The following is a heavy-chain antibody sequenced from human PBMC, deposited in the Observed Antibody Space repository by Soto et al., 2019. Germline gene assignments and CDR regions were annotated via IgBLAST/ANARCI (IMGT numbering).Heavy chain of an antibody. Sequence: SETLSLTCSVSGGSISSSSSYWGWIRQPPGKRLEWIGSISYSGSTYYNPSLKSRLTISVDTSNNQVSLRLTSVTAADTAVYYCARPGSTVTAYDAFDIWGQGTMVTVSS. V-gene: IGHV4-39*01. CDR2: ISYSGST. CDR1: GGSISSSSSY. D-gene: IGHD4-17*01. J-gene: IGHJ3*02. CDR3: ARPGSTVTAYDAFDI.